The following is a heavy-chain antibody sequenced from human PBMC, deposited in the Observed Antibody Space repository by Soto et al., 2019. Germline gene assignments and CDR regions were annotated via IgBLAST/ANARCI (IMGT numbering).Heavy chain of an antibody. CDR1: GFTFSSYG. Sequence: GGSLRLSCAASGFTFSSYGMNWVRQAPGKGLEWVSSISSSSSYIYYADSVKGRFTISRDSAKNSLYLQMNSLRAEDTAVHYCARGGYCSSTSCYLGYYYGMDVWGQGTTVTVSS. D-gene: IGHD2-2*01. CDR3: ARGGYCSSTSCYLGYYYGMDV. V-gene: IGHV3-21*01. CDR2: ISSSSSYI. J-gene: IGHJ6*02.